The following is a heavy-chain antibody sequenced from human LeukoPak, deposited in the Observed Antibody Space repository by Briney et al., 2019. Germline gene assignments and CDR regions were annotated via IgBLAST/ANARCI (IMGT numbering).Heavy chain of an antibody. D-gene: IGHD4-17*01. Sequence: ASVKVSCKASGYTFTSYAMHWVRQAPGQRLEWMGWISAGNDNTKYSQKFQGRVSITRDTSASTAYMELSSLRSEDTAVYYCAREGRYGDYAGYWGQGTLVTVSS. CDR1: GYTFTSYA. J-gene: IGHJ4*02. CDR2: ISAGNDNT. CDR3: AREGRYGDYAGY. V-gene: IGHV1-3*01.